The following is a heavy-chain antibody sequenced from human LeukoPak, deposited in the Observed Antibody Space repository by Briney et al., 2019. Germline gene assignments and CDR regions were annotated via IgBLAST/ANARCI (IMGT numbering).Heavy chain of an antibody. Sequence: PSETLSLTCAVYGGSFSGYYWSWIRQPPGKGLEWIGEINHNGSTNYNPSLKSRVTISVDTSKNQFSLKLSSVTAADTAVYYCARVVYCSSTSCSCYGMDVWGKGTTVTVSS. CDR1: GGSFSGYY. J-gene: IGHJ6*04. V-gene: IGHV4-34*01. CDR3: ARVVYCSSTSCSCYGMDV. CDR2: INHNGST. D-gene: IGHD2-2*01.